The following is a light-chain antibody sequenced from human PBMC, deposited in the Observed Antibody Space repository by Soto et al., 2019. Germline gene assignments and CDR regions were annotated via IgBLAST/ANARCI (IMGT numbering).Light chain of an antibody. CDR1: NIGSKS. Sequence: SYELTQPPAVSVAPGQTARITCGGDNIGSKSVHWYQQKAGQAPVLVVYDDSDRPSGISERLSGSNYGNTATLTISTVEAGDEADYYCQVWDGSTDQVVFAGGTKLTVL. V-gene: IGLV3-21*02. CDR3: QVWDGSTDQVV. CDR2: DDS. J-gene: IGLJ2*01.